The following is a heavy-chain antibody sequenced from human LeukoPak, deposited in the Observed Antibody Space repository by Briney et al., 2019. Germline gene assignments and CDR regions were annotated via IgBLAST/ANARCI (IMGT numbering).Heavy chain of an antibody. CDR2: IYYSGST. J-gene: IGHJ3*02. Sequence: PSETLSLTCTVSGGSISSGGYYWSWLRQHPGTGLEWLGYIYYSGSTYYNPSLKSRVTISVDTSKNQFSLKLSSVTAADTAVYYCARDAGNSSGWYIWWHAFDIWGQGTMVTVSS. CDR1: GGSISSGGYY. V-gene: IGHV4-31*03. CDR3: ARDAGNSSGWYIWWHAFDI. D-gene: IGHD6-19*01.